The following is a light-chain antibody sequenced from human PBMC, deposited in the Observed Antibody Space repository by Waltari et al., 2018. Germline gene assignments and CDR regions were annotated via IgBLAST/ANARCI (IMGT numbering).Light chain of an antibody. V-gene: IGKV3-20*01. Sequence: EIVLTQFPGTLSLSPGESATLSCRASESVIHNYLAWYQQKPGQAPRLLIYGASGRATGIPDRFSGSGYGTEFTLTISRLEPEDFAMYYCQQYGRSPRTFGQGTKLEIK. J-gene: IGKJ2*01. CDR1: ESVIHNY. CDR3: QQYGRSPRT. CDR2: GAS.